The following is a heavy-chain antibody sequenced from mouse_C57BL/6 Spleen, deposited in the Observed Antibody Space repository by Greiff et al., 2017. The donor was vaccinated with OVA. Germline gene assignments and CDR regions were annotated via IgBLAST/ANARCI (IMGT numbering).Heavy chain of an antibody. CDR1: GYTFTDYN. D-gene: IGHD1-1*01. CDR2: INPNNGGT. J-gene: IGHJ1*03. Sequence: EVQLQQSGPELVKPGASVKIPCKASGYTFTDYNMDWVKQSHGKSLEWIGDINPNNGGTIYNQKFKGKATLTVDKSSSTAYMELRSLTSEDTAVYYCARYRYGSSYGYFDVWGTGTTVTVSS. V-gene: IGHV1-18*01. CDR3: ARYRYGSSYGYFDV.